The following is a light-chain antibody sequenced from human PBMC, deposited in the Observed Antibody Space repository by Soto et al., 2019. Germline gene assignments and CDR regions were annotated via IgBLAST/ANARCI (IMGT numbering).Light chain of an antibody. Sequence: DIQLTQSPSSLSASVGDRVTITCRASQSIRSYLNWYQQKPGKAPKLLIYAASSLQTGVSSRFSGSGSGTDFTLTISNLQPEDFATYYCQQANSFPRFGGGTKV. CDR3: QQANSFPR. CDR2: AAS. CDR1: QSIRSY. V-gene: IGKV1-39*01. J-gene: IGKJ4*01.